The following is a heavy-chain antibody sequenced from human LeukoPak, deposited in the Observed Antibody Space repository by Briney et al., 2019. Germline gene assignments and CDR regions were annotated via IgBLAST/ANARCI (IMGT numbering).Heavy chain of an antibody. Sequence: SETLSLTCTVSGGSISSSSYYWGWIRQPPGEGLEWIGSLYYGGGTYYNPSLKSRFTLSVDTSKNQFSLKLSSVTAADTAVYYCARLFASTAMPKNWGQGTLVTVSS. J-gene: IGHJ4*02. CDR2: LYYGGGT. CDR1: GGSISSSSYY. CDR3: ARLFASTAMPKN. V-gene: IGHV4-39*01. D-gene: IGHD5-18*01.